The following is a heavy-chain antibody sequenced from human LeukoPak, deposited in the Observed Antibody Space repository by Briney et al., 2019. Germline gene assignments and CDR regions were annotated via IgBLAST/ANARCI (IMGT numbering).Heavy chain of an antibody. J-gene: IGHJ4*02. CDR3: ARDKIVGATYFDY. Sequence: GGSLRLSCAASGFTFSSYWMSWVRQAPGKGLEWVANIKQDVSEIYYVDSVKGQFTISRDNTKNSPYLQMNSLRAEDTAVYYCARDKIVGATYFDYWGQGTLVTVSS. V-gene: IGHV3-7*01. CDR1: GFTFSSYW. CDR2: IKQDVSEI. D-gene: IGHD1-26*01.